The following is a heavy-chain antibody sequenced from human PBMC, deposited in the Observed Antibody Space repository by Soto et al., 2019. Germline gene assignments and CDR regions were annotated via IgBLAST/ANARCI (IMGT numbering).Heavy chain of an antibody. CDR3: ARERRYCSGGTCSDGLDV. D-gene: IGHD2-15*01. CDR1: RGSVSSGGYS. J-gene: IGHJ6*02. V-gene: IGHV4-30-2*01. Sequence: KSSETLSLTCVLTRGSVSSGGYSWNWIRQPPGKALEWIGFIFDSESTFYNPSLKSRVTISVARSKNQFSLRLTSVTAADTAVYYCARERRYCSGGTCSDGLDVWGPGTTVTVSS. CDR2: IFDSEST.